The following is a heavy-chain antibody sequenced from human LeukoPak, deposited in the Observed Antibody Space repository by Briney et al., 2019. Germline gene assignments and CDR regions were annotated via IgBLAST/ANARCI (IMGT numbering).Heavy chain of an antibody. D-gene: IGHD1-26*01. J-gene: IGHJ4*02. CDR3: AKDRNSEGGAAKNY. CDR2: ISGSGGST. V-gene: IGHV3-23*01. CDR1: GFNFSNYA. Sequence: GGSLRLSCAASGFNFSNYAMSWVRQAPGKGLEWVSTISGSGGSTYYADSVKGRVSISRDNSKNTLYLQMNSLRAEDTAVYYCAKDRNSEGGAAKNYWGQGTLVTVSS.